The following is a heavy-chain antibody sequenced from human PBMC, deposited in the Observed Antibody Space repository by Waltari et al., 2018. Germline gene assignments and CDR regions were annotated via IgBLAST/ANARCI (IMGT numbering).Heavy chain of an antibody. Sequence: EVQLVQSGAEVKKPGESLKISCKGSGYSFTSYWIGWVRQMPGKGLGWMGINYPGYPDTRYRPSFPGQVTNSADKSISTAYLQWSSLKASDTAMYYCARHFVTGSYGSGSYYNTNYGMDVWGQGTTVTVSS. V-gene: IGHV5-51*01. J-gene: IGHJ6*02. CDR2: NYPGYPDT. CDR3: ARHFVTGSYGSGSYYNTNYGMDV. D-gene: IGHD3-10*01. CDR1: GYSFTSYW.